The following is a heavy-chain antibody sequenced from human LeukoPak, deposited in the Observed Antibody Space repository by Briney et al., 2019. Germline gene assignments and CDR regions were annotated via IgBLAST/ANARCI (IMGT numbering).Heavy chain of an antibody. Sequence: SETLSLTCTVSGGSISSYYWSWIRQPPGKGLEWVGYIHYSGNTNNNPSLKSRVTISVDRSKNQFSLKLRSVTAADTAVYYCARSVSWGLLVRDDAFDIWGQGTMVTVSS. CDR3: ARSVSWGLLVRDDAFDI. CDR1: GGSISSYY. J-gene: IGHJ3*02. CDR2: IHYSGNT. V-gene: IGHV4-59*08. D-gene: IGHD2-21*01.